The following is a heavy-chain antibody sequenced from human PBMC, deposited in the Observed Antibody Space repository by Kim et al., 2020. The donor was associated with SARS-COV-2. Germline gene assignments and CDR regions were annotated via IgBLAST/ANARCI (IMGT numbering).Heavy chain of an antibody. CDR2: TYYRSKWYN. CDR1: GDSVSSNSAA. CDR3: ARGLSSGWYRWNWFDP. D-gene: IGHD6-19*01. V-gene: IGHV6-1*01. J-gene: IGHJ5*02. Sequence: SQTLSLTCAISGDSVSSNSAAWNWIRQSPSRGLEWLGRTYYRSKWYNDYAVSVKSRITINPDTSKNQFSLQLNSVTPEDTAVYYCARGLSSGWYRWNWFDPWGQGTLVTVSS.